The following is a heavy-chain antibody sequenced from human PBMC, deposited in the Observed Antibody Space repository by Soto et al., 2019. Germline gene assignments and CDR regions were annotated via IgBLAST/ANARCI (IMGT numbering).Heavy chain of an antibody. CDR2: INVYNGNT. CDR1: GYTFTNYV. D-gene: IGHD3-10*01. Sequence: ASVKVSCNASGYTFTNYVISWVRQAPGQGLEWMGWINVYNGNTKYAQKVQGRVTMTTDTSTSTAYMELRSLRSDDTAVYYCARGVGSGSYYNQYNWFDPWGQGTLVTVSS. CDR3: ARGVGSGSYYNQYNWFDP. V-gene: IGHV1-18*01. J-gene: IGHJ5*02.